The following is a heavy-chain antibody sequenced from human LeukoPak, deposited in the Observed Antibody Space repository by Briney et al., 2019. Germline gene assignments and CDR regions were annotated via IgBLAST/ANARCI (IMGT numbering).Heavy chain of an antibody. CDR3: VRGDWYFES. D-gene: IGHD2-21*01. Sequence: PGGSLRLSCVTSGFNFSDSRMTWVRQAPGKGLQWVANVNRDGTEKHSLDSVEGRFTIPRDNAKKSLYLQMSSLRPQDTAVYFCVRGDWYFESWGQGTLVTVSS. CDR1: GFNFSDSR. CDR2: VNRDGTEK. J-gene: IGHJ4*02. V-gene: IGHV3-7*04.